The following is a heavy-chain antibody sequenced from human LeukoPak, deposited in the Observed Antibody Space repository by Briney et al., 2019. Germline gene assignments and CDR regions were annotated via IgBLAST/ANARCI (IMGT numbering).Heavy chain of an antibody. J-gene: IGHJ4*02. V-gene: IGHV3-74*01. CDR3: ARDHDYGGKLDY. CDR1: GFTLSNYW. CDR2: INNDGTST. Sequence: QSGGSLRLSCAASGFTLSNYWMHWVRQAPGKGLVWVSRINNDGTSTDYADSVKGRFTISRDNAKNSLYLQMNSLRAEDTAVYYCARDHDYGGKLDYWGQGTLVTVSS. D-gene: IGHD4-23*01.